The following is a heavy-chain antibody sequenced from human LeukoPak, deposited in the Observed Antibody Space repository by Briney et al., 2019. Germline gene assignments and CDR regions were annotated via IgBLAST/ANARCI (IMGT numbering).Heavy chain of an antibody. CDR3: ARDLGYGSGSYYYPDY. V-gene: IGHV3-74*01. Sequence: GGSLRLSCVASGFTFSSNWMHWVRQAPGQGLVWVSRINSDGSSISYADSVKGRFTISRDNAKNSLYLQMNSLRAEDTAVYYCARDLGYGSGSYYYPDYWGQGALVTVSS. D-gene: IGHD3-10*01. CDR1: GFTFSSNW. CDR2: INSDGSSI. J-gene: IGHJ4*02.